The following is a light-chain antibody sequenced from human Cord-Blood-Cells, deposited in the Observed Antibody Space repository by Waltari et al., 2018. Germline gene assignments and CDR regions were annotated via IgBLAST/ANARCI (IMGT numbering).Light chain of an antibody. CDR2: KVS. CDR1: QSLVHSDGNTY. CDR3: MQGTHWPPDT. Sequence: DVVMTQSPLSLPVTLGQPASISCRSSQSLVHSDGNTYLNWFQQRPGQSPRRLIYKVSNRDSGVPDRFSGSGSGPDFTLKISRVEAEDVGVYYCMQGTHWPPDTFGQGTKLEIK. V-gene: IGKV2-30*02. J-gene: IGKJ2*01.